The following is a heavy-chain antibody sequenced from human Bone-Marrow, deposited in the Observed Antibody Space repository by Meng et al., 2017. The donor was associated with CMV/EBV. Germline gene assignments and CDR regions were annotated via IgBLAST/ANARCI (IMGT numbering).Heavy chain of an antibody. D-gene: IGHD5-12*01. Sequence: ASVKVSCKASGYTFTSYDINWVRQATGQGLEWMGWMNPNSGNTGYAQKFQGRVTITRNTSISTAYMELSSLRSEDTDGYYCARGINGYSGYDWSDPWGQGTLVTVSS. CDR3: ARGINGYSGYDWSDP. CDR2: MNPNSGNT. CDR1: GYTFTSYD. V-gene: IGHV1-8*03. J-gene: IGHJ5*02.